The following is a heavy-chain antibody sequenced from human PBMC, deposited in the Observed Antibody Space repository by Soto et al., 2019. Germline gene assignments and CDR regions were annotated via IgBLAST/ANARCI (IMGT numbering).Heavy chain of an antibody. Sequence: SETLSLTCTVSGGSISSYYWSWIRQPPGKGLEWIGYIYYSGSTNYSPSLKSRATISVDTSKNQFSLKLSSVTAADTAVYYCARDGAARGNWFDPWGQGTLVTVSS. CDR1: GGSISSYY. V-gene: IGHV4-59*01. CDR3: ARDGAARGNWFDP. J-gene: IGHJ5*02. CDR2: IYYSGST. D-gene: IGHD6-6*01.